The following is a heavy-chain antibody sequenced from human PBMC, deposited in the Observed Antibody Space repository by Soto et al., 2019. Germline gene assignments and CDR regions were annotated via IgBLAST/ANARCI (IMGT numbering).Heavy chain of an antibody. V-gene: IGHV3-74*01. CDR1: GFTFSSFW. J-gene: IGHJ4*02. Sequence: EVQLVESGGGLVQPGGSLRLSCAASGFTFSSFWMHWVRQAPGEGLVWVSRINSDGSNTNYADSVKGRFTISRDNAKNTRYLQMNRLRAEDTAVYYCARGGVPAAMSYWGQGTLVTVSS. CDR3: ARGGVPAAMSY. D-gene: IGHD2-2*01. CDR2: INSDGSNT.